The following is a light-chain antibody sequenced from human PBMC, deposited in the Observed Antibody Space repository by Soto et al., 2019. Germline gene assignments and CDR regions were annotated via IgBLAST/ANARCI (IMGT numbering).Light chain of an antibody. V-gene: IGKV1-5*01. CDR1: QSVFIW. J-gene: IGKJ2*01. CDR2: DGT. CDR3: QQYSGNSFT. Sequence: DIQMTQSPSTLSASVGDRVTITCRASQSVFIWLAWYQHKPGRAPKLLIFDGTNLENGVPSRFXGGGXETXXXXXXXXLQPDDFAXYYCQQYSGNSFTFGQGTKLDI.